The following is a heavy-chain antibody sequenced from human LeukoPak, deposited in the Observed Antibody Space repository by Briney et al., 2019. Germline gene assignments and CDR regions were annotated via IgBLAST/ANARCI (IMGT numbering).Heavy chain of an antibody. Sequence: VASVKVSCKASGYTFTSYYMHWVRQASGQGLEWMGIINPSGGSTSYAQKFQGRVTMTRDTSTSTVYMELSSLRSEDTAVYYCAREQQSRNYFDYWGQGTLVTVSS. CDR1: GYTFTSYY. J-gene: IGHJ4*02. D-gene: IGHD3-10*01. CDR2: INPSGGST. CDR3: AREQQSRNYFDY. V-gene: IGHV1-46*01.